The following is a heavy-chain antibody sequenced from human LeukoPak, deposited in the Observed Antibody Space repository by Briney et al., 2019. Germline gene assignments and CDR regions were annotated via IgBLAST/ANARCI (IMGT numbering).Heavy chain of an antibody. CDR1: GFTFSRYG. D-gene: IGHD3-10*01. V-gene: IGHV3-33*01. J-gene: IGHJ4*02. CDR2: IRYDGTEQ. Sequence: PGGSLTLSCAGSGFTFSRYGIHWVRQAPGPGLEWVSVIRYDGTEQSYADSVKGRFTISRDNSKNTVYLQMNSLRDEDTATYYCARDIWLGQNRFFDYWGQGTLVTVSS. CDR3: ARDIWLGQNRFFDY.